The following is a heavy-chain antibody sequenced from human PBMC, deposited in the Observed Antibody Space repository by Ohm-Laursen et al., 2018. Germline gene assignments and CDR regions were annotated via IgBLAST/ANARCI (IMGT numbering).Heavy chain of an antibody. V-gene: IGHV3-48*01. Sequence: SLRLSCAAPGFTFSNSAMNWVRQAPGKGLEWVSYISSSSSTIYYADSMKGRFTISRDNAKNSLFLQMNSLRAEDTAVYYCAKGPRLSVPRYAFDIWGQGTMVIVSS. CDR3: AKGPRLSVPRYAFDI. CDR2: ISSSSSTI. J-gene: IGHJ3*02. D-gene: IGHD3-16*01. CDR1: GFTFSNSA.